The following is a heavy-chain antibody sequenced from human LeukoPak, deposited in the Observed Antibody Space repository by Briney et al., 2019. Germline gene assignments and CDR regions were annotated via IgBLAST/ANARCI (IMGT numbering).Heavy chain of an antibody. CDR2: IYSSGSV. Sequence: SETLSLTCTVSGGSISSSRYYWGWIRQPPGKALEWIGSIYSSGSVYYNPSLKSRVTISLDASKNQFSLKLSSVTAADTAVYYCSTRKILAWYFDLWGRGTLVTVSS. CDR1: GGSISSSRYY. CDR3: STRKILAWYFDL. V-gene: IGHV4-39*01. D-gene: IGHD3-3*01. J-gene: IGHJ2*01.